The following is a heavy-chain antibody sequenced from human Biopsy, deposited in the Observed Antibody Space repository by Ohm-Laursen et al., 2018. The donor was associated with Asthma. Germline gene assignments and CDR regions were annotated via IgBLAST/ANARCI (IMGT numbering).Heavy chain of an antibody. J-gene: IGHJ3*02. CDR1: GFSFSRYG. CDR2: ISFDGSNK. V-gene: IGHV3-30*03. CDR3: ARTYYDFLTGQVNDAFAI. Sequence: SLRLSCAASGFSFSRYGMHWVRQAPGKGLEWVAVISFDGSNKYYGDSVKGRFTIARDNSKNTVYLQMNSLRAEDTAVYYCARTYYDFLTGQVNDAFAIWGQGTMVTVSS. D-gene: IGHD3-9*01.